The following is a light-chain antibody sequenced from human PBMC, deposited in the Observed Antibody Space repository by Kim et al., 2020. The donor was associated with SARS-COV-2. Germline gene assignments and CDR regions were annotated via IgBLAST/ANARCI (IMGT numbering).Light chain of an antibody. Sequence: SYELTQPPSVSVSPGQTASITCSGDKLGDKYACWYQQKPGQSPVLVIYQDSKRPSGIPERFSGYNSGNTATLTISGTQAMDEADYYCQAWDSSTHVVFGG. CDR1: KLGDKY. J-gene: IGLJ2*01. CDR3: QAWDSSTHVV. CDR2: QDS. V-gene: IGLV3-1*01.